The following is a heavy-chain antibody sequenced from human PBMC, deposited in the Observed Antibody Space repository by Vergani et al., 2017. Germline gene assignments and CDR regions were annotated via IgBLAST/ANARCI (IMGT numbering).Heavy chain of an antibody. CDR2: INPNSGGT. J-gene: IGHJ1*01. V-gene: IGHV1-2*02. CDR1: GYTFTGYY. CDR3: ASDDYDFWSGYYIEYFQH. Sequence: VQLVQSGAEVKKPGASVKVSCKASGYTFTGYYMHWVRQAPGQGLEWMGWINPNSGGTNYAQKFQGRVTMTRDTSISTAYMELSRLRSDDTAVYYCASDDYDFWSGYYIEYFQHWGQGTLVTVSS. D-gene: IGHD3-3*01.